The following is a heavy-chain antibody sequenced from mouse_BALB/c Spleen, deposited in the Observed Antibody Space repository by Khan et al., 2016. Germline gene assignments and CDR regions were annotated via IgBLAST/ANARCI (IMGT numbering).Heavy chain of an antibody. CDR1: GYTFRNYG. J-gene: IGHJ2*01. CDR3: ASYGSSAYFDS. V-gene: IGHV9-3*02. CDR2: INTKTEES. D-gene: IGHD1-1*01. Sequence: QIQLVQSGPELRKPGETVKISCKASGYTFRNYGINWVTQAPGKGLKWMGWINTKTEESTFAEEFKGRFAFSLETSASTAYLQINNLKDEDTATYFCASYGSSAYFDSWGRGTTLTVSS.